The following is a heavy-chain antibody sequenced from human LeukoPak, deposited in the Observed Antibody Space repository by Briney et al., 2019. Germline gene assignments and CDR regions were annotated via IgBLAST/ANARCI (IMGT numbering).Heavy chain of an antibody. CDR2: IYYSGST. Sequence: PSQTLSLTCTVSGGSISSGGYYWSWIRQHPGKGLEWIGYIYYSGSTYYNPSLKSRVTISVDTSKNQFSLKPSSVTAADTAVYYCARERLLLTYFDYWGQGTLVTVSS. V-gene: IGHV4-31*03. CDR1: GGSISSGGYY. CDR3: ARERLLLTYFDY. J-gene: IGHJ4*02. D-gene: IGHD3-22*01.